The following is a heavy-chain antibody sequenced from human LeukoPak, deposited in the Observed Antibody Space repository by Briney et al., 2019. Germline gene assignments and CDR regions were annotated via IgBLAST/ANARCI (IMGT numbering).Heavy chain of an antibody. V-gene: IGHV1-2*06. J-gene: IGHJ4*02. D-gene: IGHD3-22*01. CDR3: ARGEYYYDSTFDY. CDR1: GYTFTGYY. CDR2: INPNSGGT. Sequence: ASVKVSCKASGYTFTGYYMHWVRQAPGQGLEWMGRINPNSGGTNYAQKFQGRVTMTRDTSISTAYMELSRLRSDDTAVYYCARGEYYYDSTFDYWGQGTLVTVSS.